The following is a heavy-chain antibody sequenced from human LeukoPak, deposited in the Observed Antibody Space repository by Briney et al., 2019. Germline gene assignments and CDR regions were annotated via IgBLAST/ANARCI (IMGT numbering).Heavy chain of an antibody. CDR3: ARDLAAGTDY. CDR1: GFTFSSYS. CDR2: ISSSSSYI. J-gene: IGHJ4*02. D-gene: IGHD1-1*01. V-gene: IGHV3-21*01. Sequence: KSGGSLRLSCAASGFTFSSYSMNWVRQAPGKGLEWVSSISSSSSYIYYADSVKGRFTISRDNAKNSLYLQMNSLRAEDTAVYYCARDLAAGTDYWGQGTLVTVSS.